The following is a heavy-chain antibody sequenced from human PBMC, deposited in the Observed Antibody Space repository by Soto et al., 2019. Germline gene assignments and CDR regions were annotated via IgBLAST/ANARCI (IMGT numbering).Heavy chain of an antibody. CDR1: GFTFSSYG. CDR3: ARDPNSSGLP. Sequence: PGGSLRLSCAASGFTFSSYGMHWVRQAPGKGLEWVAVISYDGTEKYHADSVKGRFTISRDNSKNTLYLQMNSLRAEDTAVYYCARDPNSSGLPWGQGSLVIVSS. D-gene: IGHD6-19*01. V-gene: IGHV3-30*03. CDR2: ISYDGTEK. J-gene: IGHJ4*02.